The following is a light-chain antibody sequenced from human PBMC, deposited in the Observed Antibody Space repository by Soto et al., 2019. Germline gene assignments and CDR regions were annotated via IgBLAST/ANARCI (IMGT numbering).Light chain of an antibody. Sequence: EIVMTQSQATLSVSPCERATLSSSASQSVSSNLAWYQQKPGQAPRLLIYDASTRATGIPARFSGSGSGTDFTLTISSLQSEDFAVYYCQQHNNWPRRTFGQGTRLEI. V-gene: IGKV3-15*01. CDR3: QQHNNWPRRT. J-gene: IGKJ5*01. CDR2: DAS. CDR1: QSVSSN.